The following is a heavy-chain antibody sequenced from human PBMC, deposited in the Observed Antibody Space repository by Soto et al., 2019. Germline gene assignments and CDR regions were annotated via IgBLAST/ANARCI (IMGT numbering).Heavy chain of an antibody. J-gene: IGHJ6*01. Sequence: QVQLVQSGAELKKPGSSVRVSCQASGGTFSSYSVNWVRQAPGQGLEWMGGIIPIFPTADHAQRCQGRVTINADKSTNTAYMELSSLRSDDTAVYYCSFRAPVFGVVAMGGLDVWGQGTTVTVSS. CDR3: SFRAPVFGVVAMGGLDV. V-gene: IGHV1-69*14. CDR1: GGTFSSYS. D-gene: IGHD3-3*01. CDR2: IIPIFPTA.